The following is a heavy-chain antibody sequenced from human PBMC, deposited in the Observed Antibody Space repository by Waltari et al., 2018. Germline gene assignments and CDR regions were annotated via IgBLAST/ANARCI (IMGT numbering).Heavy chain of an antibody. J-gene: IGHJ6*02. CDR3: ARAPPPYYYYGMDV. CDR2: IGSSSTYR. V-gene: IGHV3-21*01. CDR1: GFTFSSYS. Sequence: EVQLVESGGGLVKPGGSLRLSCAASGFTFSSYSMNWVRQAPGKGLEWVSSIGSSSTYRYYAESVKGRVTISRDNAKNSLYLQVNSLRAEDTAVYYCARAPPPYYYYGMDVWGQGTTVTVSS.